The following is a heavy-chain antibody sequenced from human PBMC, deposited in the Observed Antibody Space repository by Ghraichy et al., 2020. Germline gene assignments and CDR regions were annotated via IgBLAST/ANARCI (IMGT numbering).Heavy chain of an antibody. V-gene: IGHV4-38-2*02. CDR1: GYSISNGYY. D-gene: IGHD3-9*01. J-gene: IGHJ4*02. CDR3: ARSDSFHFTGMYYFDY. Sequence: SETLSLTCTVSGYSISNGYYWGWIRQPPGKGLEWIGAIFHSGSTYYKTSLKGRVTISVDTSKNQFSLKLSFVTAADTAVYYCARSDSFHFTGMYYFDYWGQGTQVTVSS. CDR2: IFHSGST.